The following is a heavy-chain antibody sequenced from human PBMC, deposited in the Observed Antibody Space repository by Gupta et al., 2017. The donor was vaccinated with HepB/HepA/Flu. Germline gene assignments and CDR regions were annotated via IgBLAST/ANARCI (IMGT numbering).Heavy chain of an antibody. V-gene: IGHV1-8*01. D-gene: IGHD2-15*01. Sequence: QVQLVQSGAEVKKPVASVKVSCKASGYTFTSYDINWVRQATGQGLEWMGWMNPNSGNTGYAQKFQGRGTMTRNTSISTAYMELSSLRSEETAEYYCARFLVVVAATDYYYGMAVWGQVTTVTVSS. CDR3: ARFLVVVAATDYYYGMAV. J-gene: IGHJ6*02. CDR1: GYTFTSYD. CDR2: MNPNSGNT.